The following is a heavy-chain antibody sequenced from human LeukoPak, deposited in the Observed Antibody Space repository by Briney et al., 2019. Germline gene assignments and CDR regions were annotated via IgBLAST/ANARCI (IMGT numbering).Heavy chain of an antibody. J-gene: IGHJ5*02. D-gene: IGHD2-2*01. CDR3: ARERKSSTSWFRWFDP. CDR2: IWYDGSNK. V-gene: IGHV3-33*01. Sequence: GGSLRLSCAASGFTFSSYGMHWVRQAPGKGLEWVVVIWYDGSNKYYADSVKGRFTISRDNSKNTLYLQMNSLRAEDTAVYYCARERKSSTSWFRWFDPWGQGTLVTVSS. CDR1: GFTFSSYG.